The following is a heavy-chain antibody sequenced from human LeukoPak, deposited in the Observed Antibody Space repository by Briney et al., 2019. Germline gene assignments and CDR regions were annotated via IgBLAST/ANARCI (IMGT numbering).Heavy chain of an antibody. CDR1: GASINGYY. Sequence: SEPLSLTCSVSGASINGYYWSWIRQPPGKGLECIGYIYYSGSTNYNPSLESRVTISLDTSRNQFSLRLRSVTAADTAVYFCARGTTGAYFGTPPYFDYWGQGSLVTVS. V-gene: IGHV4-59*01. CDR2: IYYSGST. CDR3: ARGTTGAYFGTPPYFDY. J-gene: IGHJ4*02. D-gene: IGHD7-27*01.